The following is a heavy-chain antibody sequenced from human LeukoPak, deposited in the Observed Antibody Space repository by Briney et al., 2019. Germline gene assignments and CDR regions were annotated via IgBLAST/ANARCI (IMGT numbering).Heavy chain of an antibody. CDR2: INHSGST. CDR3: ARGFLRFLEWLRVSQTNNWFDP. J-gene: IGHJ5*02. CDR1: GGSFSGYY. V-gene: IGHV4-34*01. D-gene: IGHD3-3*01. Sequence: SETLSLTCAVYGGSFSGYYWSWIRQPPGKGLEWIGEINHSGSTNYNPSLKSRFTISVDTSKNQFSLKLSSVTAADTAVYYCARGFLRFLEWLRVSQTNNWFDPWGQGTLVTVSS.